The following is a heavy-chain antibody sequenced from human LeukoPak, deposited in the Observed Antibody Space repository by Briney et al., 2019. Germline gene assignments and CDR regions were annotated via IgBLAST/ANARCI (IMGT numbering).Heavy chain of an antibody. D-gene: IGHD3-22*01. CDR2: ISYDGSNK. CDR1: GFTFSSCA. V-gene: IGHV3-30-3*01. J-gene: IGHJ4*02. Sequence: GGSLRLSCAASGFTFSSCAMHWVRQAPGKGLEWVAVISYDGSNKYYADSVKGRFTISRDNSKNTLYLQMNSLRAEDTAVYYCARVPGYDSSGYFDYWGQGTLVTVSS. CDR3: ARVPGYDSSGYFDY.